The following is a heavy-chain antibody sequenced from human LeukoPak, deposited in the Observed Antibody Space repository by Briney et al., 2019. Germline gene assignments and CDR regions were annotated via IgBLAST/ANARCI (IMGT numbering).Heavy chain of an antibody. CDR1: GFTFSSYA. Sequence: RGSLRLSCAASGFTFSSYAMNWVRQAPGKGLEWVSYISSSSSTIYYADSVKGRFTISRDNAKNSLYLQMNSLRAEDTAVYYCARDLDYYDSSGGDYWGQGTLVTVSS. CDR3: ARDLDYYDSSGGDY. D-gene: IGHD3-22*01. V-gene: IGHV3-48*04. CDR2: ISSSSSTI. J-gene: IGHJ4*02.